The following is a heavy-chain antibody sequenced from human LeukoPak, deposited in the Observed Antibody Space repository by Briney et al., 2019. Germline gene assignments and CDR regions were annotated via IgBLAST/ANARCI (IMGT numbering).Heavy chain of an antibody. CDR2: IKQDGSEK. CDR1: GFTFSSYW. Sequence: GGSLRLSCAASGFTFSSYWMSWVRQAPGKGLEWVANIKQDGSEKYYVDSVKGRFTISRDNAKNSLYLQMNSLRAEDTAVYYCATEGEWPEGNWFDPWGQGTLVTVSS. J-gene: IGHJ5*02. CDR3: ATEGEWPEGNWFDP. V-gene: IGHV3-7*01. D-gene: IGHD3-3*01.